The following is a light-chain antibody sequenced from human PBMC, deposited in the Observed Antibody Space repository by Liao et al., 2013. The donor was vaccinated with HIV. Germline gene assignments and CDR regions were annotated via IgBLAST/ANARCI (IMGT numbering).Light chain of an antibody. V-gene: IGLV3-1*01. CDR2: QDN. Sequence: SYELTQPPSVSVSPGQTASITCSGDKLGDKYACWYQQKPGQSPVLVIYQDNKRPSGIPERFSGSSSGNTATLTISGTQTMDEADYYCQTWDSGWVFGGGTKLTVL. CDR3: QTWDSGWV. CDR1: KLGDKY. J-gene: IGLJ3*02.